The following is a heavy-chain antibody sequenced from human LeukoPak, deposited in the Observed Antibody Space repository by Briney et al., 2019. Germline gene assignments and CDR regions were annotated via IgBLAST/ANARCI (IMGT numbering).Heavy chain of an antibody. J-gene: IGHJ6*03. Sequence: PGGSLRLSCAASGFTFSSYSMNWVRQAPGKGLEWVSSISSSSSYIYYADSVKGRFTISRDNAKNLLYLQMNSLRAEDTAVYYCARDLDDSSGYYYYYMDVWGKGTTVTVSS. D-gene: IGHD3-22*01. CDR2: ISSSSSYI. CDR1: GFTFSSYS. CDR3: ARDLDDSSGYYYYYMDV. V-gene: IGHV3-21*01.